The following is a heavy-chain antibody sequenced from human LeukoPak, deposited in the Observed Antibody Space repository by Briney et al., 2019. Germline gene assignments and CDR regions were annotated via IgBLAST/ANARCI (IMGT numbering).Heavy chain of an antibody. CDR1: GGSFSGYY. D-gene: IGHD6-19*01. Sequence: ETLSLTCAVYGGSFSGYYWSWVRQTPEKGLEWVANIKQDASEKYYVDSVKGRFTISRDNAKNSLYLQMHSLRAEDTAVYYCARDLLAVAAMGVALDYWGQGTLVTVSS. V-gene: IGHV3-7*01. J-gene: IGHJ4*02. CDR2: IKQDASEK. CDR3: ARDLLAVAAMGVALDY.